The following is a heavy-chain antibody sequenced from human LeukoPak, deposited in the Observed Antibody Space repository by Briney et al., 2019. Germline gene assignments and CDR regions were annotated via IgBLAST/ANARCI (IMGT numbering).Heavy chain of an antibody. V-gene: IGHV3-30*02. D-gene: IGHD3-9*01. J-gene: IGHJ4*02. CDR1: GFTFSSYG. CDR2: IRYDGSNK. CDR3: AKATSYYDILTLGY. Sequence: PGGSLRLSCAASGFTFSSYGMHWVRQAPGKGLEWVAFIRYDGSNKYYADSVKGRFTISRDNSKNTLYLQMNSLRAEDTAVYYCAKATSYYDILTLGYWGQGTLVTVSS.